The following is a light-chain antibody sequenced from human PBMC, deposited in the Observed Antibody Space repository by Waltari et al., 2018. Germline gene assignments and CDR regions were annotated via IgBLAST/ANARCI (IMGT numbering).Light chain of an antibody. J-gene: IGLJ3*02. V-gene: IGLV1-40*01. Sequence: QSVLTQPPSVSGAPGQTVTISFTGRSSNIGSGYDEHWYQRLPRRAPKLLIYVNGNRPEGIPYRLSASRAGTSASLTVTGLRPDDEADYYGQSYDSSLNGGVFGGGTRVTVL. CDR1: SSNIGSGYD. CDR3: QSYDSSLNGGV. CDR2: VNG.